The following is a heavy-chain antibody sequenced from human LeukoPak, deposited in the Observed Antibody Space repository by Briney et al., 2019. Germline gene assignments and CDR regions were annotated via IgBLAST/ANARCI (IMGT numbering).Heavy chain of an antibody. Sequence: LSCAASGFTFSDYYMSWIRQPPGKGLEWIGEINHSGSTNYNPSLKSRVTISVDTSKNQFSLKLSSVTAADTAVYYCARGWYGSGSSDDYWGQGTLVTVSS. J-gene: IGHJ4*02. CDR2: INHSGST. V-gene: IGHV4-34*01. CDR3: ARGWYGSGSSDDY. CDR1: GFTFSDYY. D-gene: IGHD3-10*01.